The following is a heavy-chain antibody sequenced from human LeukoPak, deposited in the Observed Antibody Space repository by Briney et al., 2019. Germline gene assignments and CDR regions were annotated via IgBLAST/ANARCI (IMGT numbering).Heavy chain of an antibody. V-gene: IGHV1-2*02. J-gene: IGHJ4*02. D-gene: IGHD3-10*01. Sequence: ASVTVSCKASGYTFTGYYMHWVRQAPGQGLEWMGWINPNSGGTNYAQNFQGRVTMTRDTSISTAYMELSRLRSDDTAVYYCARIPTYGSGSYPVDYWGQGTLVPVSS. CDR1: GYTFTGYY. CDR3: ARIPTYGSGSYPVDY. CDR2: INPNSGGT.